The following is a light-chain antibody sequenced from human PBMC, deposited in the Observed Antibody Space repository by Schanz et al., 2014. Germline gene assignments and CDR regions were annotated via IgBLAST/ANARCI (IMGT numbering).Light chain of an antibody. Sequence: QSALTQAASVSGSPGQSITISCTGTSSDVGGYDHVSWYQQHPGKAPKLMLYDVNNRPSGVSTRFSGSKSGDTASLTISGLHAEDEADYYCSSYSSSATQVIFGGGTKLTVL. J-gene: IGLJ2*01. CDR3: SSYSSSATQVI. CDR1: SSDVGGYDH. CDR2: DVN. V-gene: IGLV2-14*03.